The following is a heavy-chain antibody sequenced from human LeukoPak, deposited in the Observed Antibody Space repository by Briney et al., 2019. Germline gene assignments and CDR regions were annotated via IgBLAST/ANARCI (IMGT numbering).Heavy chain of an antibody. CDR2: IYYSGST. Sequence: SETLSLTCTVSGGSISSYYWSWIRQPPGKGLEWIGYIYYSGSTNYNPSLKSRVTISVDTSKNQFSLKLSSVTAADTAVYYCARVAKAAIPTNWFDPWGQGTLVTVSS. D-gene: IGHD2-21*02. CDR1: GGSISSYY. V-gene: IGHV4-59*01. J-gene: IGHJ5*02. CDR3: ARVAKAAIPTNWFDP.